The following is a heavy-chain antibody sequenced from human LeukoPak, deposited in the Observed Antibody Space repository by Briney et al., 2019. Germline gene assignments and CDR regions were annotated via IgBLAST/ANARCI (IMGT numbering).Heavy chain of an antibody. V-gene: IGHV3-23*01. CDR3: AKDSLRITIFGVVNPTGMDV. CDR2: ISGSGGST. D-gene: IGHD3-3*01. CDR1: GFTFSSYA. Sequence: GGSLRLSCAASGFTFSSYAMSWVRQAPGKGLEWVSAISGSGGSTYYADSVKGRFTISRDNSKNTLYLQMNSLRAEDTAVYYCAKDSLRITIFGVVNPTGMDVWGQGTTVTVSS. J-gene: IGHJ6*02.